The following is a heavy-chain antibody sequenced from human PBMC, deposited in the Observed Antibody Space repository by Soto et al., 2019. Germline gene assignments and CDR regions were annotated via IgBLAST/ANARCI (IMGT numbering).Heavy chain of an antibody. Sequence: PGGSLRLSCAASGFTFSGSAMHWVRQASGKGLEWVGRIRSKANSYATAYAASVKGRFTISRDDSKNTAYLQMNSLKTEDTAVYYCTRAYYYDSSGYYGLYSFDYWGQGTLVTVSS. V-gene: IGHV3-73*01. CDR1: GFTFSGSA. D-gene: IGHD3-22*01. J-gene: IGHJ4*02. CDR2: IRSKANSYAT. CDR3: TRAYYYDSSGYYGLYSFDY.